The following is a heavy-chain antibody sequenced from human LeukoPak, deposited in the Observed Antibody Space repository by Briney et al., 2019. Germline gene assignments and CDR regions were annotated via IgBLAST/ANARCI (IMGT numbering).Heavy chain of an antibody. Sequence: PGGSLRLSCAASGITFDDRGMSWVRQAPGKGLEWVSYISSSGSTIYYADSVKGRFIISRDDAKNSLYLQMNSLRAEDTALYYCAREGTYFDSSDYYRDAFDIWGQGTMVTVSS. J-gene: IGHJ3*02. CDR2: ISSSGSTI. V-gene: IGHV3-11*04. CDR3: AREGTYFDSSDYYRDAFDI. D-gene: IGHD3-22*01. CDR1: GITFDDRG.